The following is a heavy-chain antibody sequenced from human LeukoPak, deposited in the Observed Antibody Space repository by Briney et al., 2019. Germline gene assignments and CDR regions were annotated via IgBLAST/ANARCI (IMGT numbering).Heavy chain of an antibody. CDR1: GFNVIAKY. V-gene: IGHV3-53*01. Sequence: GGSLRLSCAASGFNVIAKYMNWVRQAPGKGLEWVSVISSGGSTYYTDSVKGRFTISRDNSKNTLYLQMDSLRVEDTAVYYCARSEYHLRWGFDYWGQGTLVTVSS. J-gene: IGHJ4*02. CDR3: ARSEYHLRWGFDY. CDR2: ISSGGST. D-gene: IGHD7-27*01.